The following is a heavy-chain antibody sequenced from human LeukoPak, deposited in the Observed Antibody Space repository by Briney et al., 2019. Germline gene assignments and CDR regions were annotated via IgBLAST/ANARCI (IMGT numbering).Heavy chain of an antibody. CDR1: GFTFSSYS. CDR3: ARDGYYDSSGRVFDY. V-gene: IGHV3-21*01. CDR2: ISSSSSSYI. J-gene: IGHJ4*02. Sequence: GGSLRLSCAASGFTFSSYSMTWVRQAPGKGLEWVSSISSSSSSYIYYADSVKGRFTISRDNAKNSLYLQMNSLRAEDTAVYYCARDGYYDSSGRVFDYWGQGTLVTVSS. D-gene: IGHD3-22*01.